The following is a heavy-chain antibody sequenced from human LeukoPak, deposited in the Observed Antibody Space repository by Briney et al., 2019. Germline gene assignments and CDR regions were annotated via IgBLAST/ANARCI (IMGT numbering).Heavy chain of an antibody. D-gene: IGHD2-2*01. V-gene: IGHV1-18*01. Sequence: GASVKVSCKASGCTFSNFGISWVRQAPGQGLEWMGWISGNNDNPNYGQKFQGRLTVTTDSSTNTAYMELRNLRSDDTAVYYCARDGTSTDDYWGQGTLVTVSS. CDR1: GCTFSNFG. CDR2: ISGNNDNP. CDR3: ARDGTSTDDY. J-gene: IGHJ4*02.